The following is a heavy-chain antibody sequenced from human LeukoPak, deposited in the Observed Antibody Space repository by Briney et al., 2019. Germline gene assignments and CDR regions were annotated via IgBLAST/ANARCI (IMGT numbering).Heavy chain of an antibody. CDR1: GYTFTGYY. J-gene: IGHJ4*02. V-gene: IGHV1-2*02. Sequence: ASVKVSCKASGYTFTGYYMHWVRQAPGQGLEWMGWINPNSGGTNYAQKFQGRVTMTRDTSISTAYMELSRLRSDDTAVYYCARGLTYLGYCSSTSCPTPFDYWGQGTLVTVSS. CDR2: INPNSGGT. D-gene: IGHD2-2*01. CDR3: ARGLTYLGYCSSTSCPTPFDY.